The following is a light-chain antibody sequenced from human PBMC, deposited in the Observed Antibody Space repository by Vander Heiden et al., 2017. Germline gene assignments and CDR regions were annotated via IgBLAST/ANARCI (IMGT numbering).Light chain of an antibody. CDR2: DAA. CDR1: PSVSSY. Sequence: EIVLNTSPATLSLSPGESATLPRRARPSVSSYLACYQKKPGQAPSLLINDAANRGAGGPDRFSGSGDDKDFALTIISREPEEFAVDYCHQHSNGRHGMFTFGEGTKVXIK. J-gene: IGKJ4*01. CDR3: HQHSNGRHGMFT. V-gene: IGKV3-11*01.